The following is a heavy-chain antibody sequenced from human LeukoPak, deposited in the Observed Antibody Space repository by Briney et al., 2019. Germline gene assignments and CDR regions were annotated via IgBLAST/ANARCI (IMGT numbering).Heavy chain of an antibody. V-gene: IGHV4-38-2*02. CDR1: NYSTTSGCF. D-gene: IGHD3-22*01. CDR3: ARDGVFHDSDGYSFDY. CDR2: IYHSGTT. Sequence: SETLSLTCAVSNYSTTSGCFWGWIRQPPGKGLEWIASIYHSGTTYYNPSLRNRVTLFVDTSKNQFSLKLTSLTAADTAVYYCARDGVFHDSDGYSFDYWGQGTLVTVSS. J-gene: IGHJ4*02.